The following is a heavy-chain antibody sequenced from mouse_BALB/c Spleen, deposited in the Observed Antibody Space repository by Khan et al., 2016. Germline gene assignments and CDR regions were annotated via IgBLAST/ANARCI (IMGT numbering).Heavy chain of an antibody. V-gene: IGHV1-54*01. CDR3: ANQYGSSYVGFAY. CDR1: GYAFTNVL. J-gene: IGHJ3*01. D-gene: IGHD1-1*01. CDR2: INPGSGST. Sequence: QVQLQQSGADLVRPGTSVKVSCKASGYAFTNVLIDWIKQRPGQGLDWIGVINPGSGSTHYNEKFKGKATLTADNSSITAYMPLSSLSSDDSAVYYCANQYGSSYVGFAYWGQGTRVIVSA.